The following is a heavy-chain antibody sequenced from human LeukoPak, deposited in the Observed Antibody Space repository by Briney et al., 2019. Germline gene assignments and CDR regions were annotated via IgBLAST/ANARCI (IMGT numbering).Heavy chain of an antibody. CDR2: ISATGNTI. Sequence: GGSLRLSCAASGFTFTSYAMSWVRQAPGQGLEWVSAISATGNTIYYADSVKGRFTISRDISKNTVYLQINSLRAEDTAVYYCARDRHFVAFDIWGQGTMVTVSS. V-gene: IGHV3-23*01. J-gene: IGHJ3*02. CDR1: GFTFTSYA. CDR3: ARDRHFVAFDI.